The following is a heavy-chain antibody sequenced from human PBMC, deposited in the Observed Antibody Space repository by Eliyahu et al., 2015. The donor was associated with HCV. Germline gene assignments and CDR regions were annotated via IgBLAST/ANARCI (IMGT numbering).Heavy chain of an antibody. Sequence: QVQLQESGPGLXKPSETLSLTCTVPGGSIPPYYCSWIRXPPGKGLEWIGXIHSXGSTNSNPSLKSRVTISVDTSKXQFSLNLTSVTAADTAVYYCASGGGGIAVAGTGGWFDPWGQGTLVTVSS. V-gene: IGHV4-59*01. CDR1: GGSIPPYY. CDR2: IHSXGST. CDR3: ASGGGGIAVAGTGGWFDP. D-gene: IGHD6-19*01. J-gene: IGHJ5*02.